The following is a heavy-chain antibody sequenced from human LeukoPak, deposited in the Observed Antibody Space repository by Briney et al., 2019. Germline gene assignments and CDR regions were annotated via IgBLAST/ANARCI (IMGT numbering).Heavy chain of an antibody. Sequence: GGSLRLSCAASGFTFSNYYMNWVRQAPGMGLECVSYISSTSSTIYYADSVKGRFTISRDNAKNSLYLQMNSLRAEDTAVYYCARGLLAAAGIDYWGQGALVTVSS. V-gene: IGHV3-48*04. CDR2: ISSTSSTI. CDR3: ARGLLAAAGIDY. J-gene: IGHJ4*02. CDR1: GFTFSNYY. D-gene: IGHD6-13*01.